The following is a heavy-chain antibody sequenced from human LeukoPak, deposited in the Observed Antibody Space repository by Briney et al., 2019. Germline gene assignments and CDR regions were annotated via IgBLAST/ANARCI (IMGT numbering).Heavy chain of an antibody. CDR1: GFTFSSYW. CDR3: ARVRSGSYNWFDP. Sequence: GGSLRLSCAAAGFTFSSYWMHWVRQAPGKGLVWVSLINTDGSTTTYADSVKGRFTISRDNAKNTLYLQMNSLRAEDTAVYYCARVRSGSYNWFDPWGQGTLVTVSS. D-gene: IGHD1-26*01. CDR2: INTDGSTT. J-gene: IGHJ5*02. V-gene: IGHV3-74*01.